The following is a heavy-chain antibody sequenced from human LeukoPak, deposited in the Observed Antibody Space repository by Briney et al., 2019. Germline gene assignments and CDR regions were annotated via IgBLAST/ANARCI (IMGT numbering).Heavy chain of an antibody. J-gene: IGHJ4*02. V-gene: IGHV1-69*05. D-gene: IGHD3-10*01. Sequence: ASVKVSCKTSGGTFSSYAISWVRQAPGQGLEWMGGIIPIFGTANYAQKFQGRVTTTTDESTSTAYMELSSLRSEDTAVYYCARDIPPYYYGSGSSHSGDYWGQGTLVTVSS. CDR1: GGTFSSYA. CDR2: IIPIFGTA. CDR3: ARDIPPYYYGSGSSHSGDY.